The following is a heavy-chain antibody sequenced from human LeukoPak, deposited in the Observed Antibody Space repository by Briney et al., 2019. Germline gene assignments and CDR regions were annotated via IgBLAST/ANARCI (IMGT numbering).Heavy chain of an antibody. CDR1: GFTFSSHG. J-gene: IGHJ5*02. CDR3: AKDQAGA. V-gene: IGHV3-23*01. Sequence: GGSLRLSCAASGFTFSSHGMNWVRQAPGKGLEWISGISPSADITYYADSVKGRFTISRDNGKNTLYLQMNSLGAEDTAVYYCAKDQAGAWGQGTRVTVSS. CDR2: ISPSADIT. D-gene: IGHD1-26*01.